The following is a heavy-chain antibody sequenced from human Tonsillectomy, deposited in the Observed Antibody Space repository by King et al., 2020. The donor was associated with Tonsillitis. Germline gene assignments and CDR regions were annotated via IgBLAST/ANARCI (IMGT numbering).Heavy chain of an antibody. J-gene: IGHJ6*02. D-gene: IGHD3-22*01. Sequence: VQLVESGGGLVKPGGSLRISCAASGFTFSSYSMNWVRQAPGKRMEWVSSISGSSSYIYYADSVKGRFTISRDNAKNSLNLQMNSLRAEDTDVYYCAGAEYYGSSGYYGGMDVWRQATTFTVSS. CDR1: GFTFSSYS. CDR3: AGAEYYGSSGYYGGMDV. V-gene: IGHV3-21*01. CDR2: ISGSSSYI.